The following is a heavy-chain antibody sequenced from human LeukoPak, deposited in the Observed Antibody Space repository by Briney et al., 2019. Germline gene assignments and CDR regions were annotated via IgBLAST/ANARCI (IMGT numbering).Heavy chain of an antibody. V-gene: IGHV1-18*01. CDR3: ARVGLRDRPIAAAGTVQYYYYYYGMDV. J-gene: IGHJ6*02. CDR2: ISAYNGNT. Sequence: GASVKVSCKASGYTFTSYGISWVRQVPGQGLEWMGWISAYNGNTNYAQKLQGRVTMTTDTSTSTAYMELRSLRSDDTAVYYCARVGLRDRPIAAAGTVQYYYYYYGMDVWGQGTTVTVSS. D-gene: IGHD6-13*01. CDR1: GYTFTSYG.